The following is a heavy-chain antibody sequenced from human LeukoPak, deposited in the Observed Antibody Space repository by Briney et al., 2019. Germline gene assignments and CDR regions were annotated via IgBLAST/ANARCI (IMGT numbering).Heavy chain of an antibody. D-gene: IGHD6-13*01. Sequence: GGSLRLSCAASGFTFSSYWMHWVRQAPGKGLVWVSRINSDGSSTSYADSVKGRFTISRDNAKNSLYLQMNSLRADDTAVYYCARGGLAAAGLTFNWFDPWGLGTLVTVSS. V-gene: IGHV3-74*01. CDR2: INSDGSST. CDR3: ARGGLAAAGLTFNWFDP. J-gene: IGHJ5*02. CDR1: GFTFSSYW.